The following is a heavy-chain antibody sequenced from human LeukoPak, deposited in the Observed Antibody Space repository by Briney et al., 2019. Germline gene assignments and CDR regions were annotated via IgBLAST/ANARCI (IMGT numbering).Heavy chain of an antibody. CDR3: AREDSGSSWGAFDI. CDR2: ISYDGSNK. CDR1: GFTFSSYA. Sequence: PGGSLRLSCAASGFTFSSYAMHWVRQAPGKGLEWVAVISYDGSNKYYADSVKGRFTISRDNSKNTLYLQMNSLRAEDTAVYYCAREDSGSSWGAFDIWGQGTIVTVSS. D-gene: IGHD1-26*01. J-gene: IGHJ3*02. V-gene: IGHV3-30*04.